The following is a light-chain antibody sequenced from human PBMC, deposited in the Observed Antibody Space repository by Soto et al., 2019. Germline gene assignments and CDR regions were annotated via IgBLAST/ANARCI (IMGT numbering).Light chain of an antibody. V-gene: IGKV1-27*01. CDR1: QDISNY. Sequence: DIPMTQSPSSLSASVGDRVTITCRASQDISNYLAWYQQKPGKVPKLLIYAASTLQSGVPSRFSGSGSGTDFPLTISSLQPEDVATYYCQKYNSAPRTFGGGTKVEIK. CDR2: AAS. CDR3: QKYNSAPRT. J-gene: IGKJ4*01.